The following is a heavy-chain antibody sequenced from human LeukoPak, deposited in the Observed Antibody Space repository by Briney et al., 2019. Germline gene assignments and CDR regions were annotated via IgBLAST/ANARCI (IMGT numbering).Heavy chain of an antibody. CDR3: AKNSRSSGWYFDS. CDR2: ISGSGDNT. Sequence: GGSLRLSCAASGFTFSSYAMSRVRQAPGKGLEWVSTISGSGDNTYYADSVKGRFTISRDNSKNTLYLQMNSLRAEDTAVYYCAKNSRSSGWYFDSWGQGTLVTISS. D-gene: IGHD6-19*01. J-gene: IGHJ4*02. V-gene: IGHV3-23*01. CDR1: GFTFSSYA.